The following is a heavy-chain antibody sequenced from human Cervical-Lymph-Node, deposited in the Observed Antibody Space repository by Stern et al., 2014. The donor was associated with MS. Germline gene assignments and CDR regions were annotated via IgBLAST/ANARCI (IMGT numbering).Heavy chain of an antibody. J-gene: IGHJ4*02. CDR2: IFSNDEK. CDR3: ARIRGSYWSATAIDY. D-gene: IGHD1-26*01. V-gene: IGHV2-26*01. CDR1: GFSLSNARMG. Sequence: QVTLRESGPVLVKPTETLTLTCTVSGFSLSNARMGVSWIRQPPGKALEWLANIFSNDEKSYSTSLKSRLTISKDTSKSQVVLTMTNMDPVDTATYYCARIRGSYWSATAIDYWGQGTLVTVSS.